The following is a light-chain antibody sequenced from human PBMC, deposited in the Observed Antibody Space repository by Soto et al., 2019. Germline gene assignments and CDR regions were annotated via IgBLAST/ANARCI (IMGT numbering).Light chain of an antibody. CDR1: SSDVGGYNY. J-gene: IGLJ1*01. V-gene: IGLV2-14*03. Sequence: QSALTQPASVSGSPGQSITISCTGTSSDVGGYNYVSWYQRHPGKAPKLMIYDVSNRPSGVSNRFSGFKSGNTASLTISGLHAEDEADYYCSSYTTSSTYVFGTGTKLTVL. CDR2: DVS. CDR3: SSYTTSSTYV.